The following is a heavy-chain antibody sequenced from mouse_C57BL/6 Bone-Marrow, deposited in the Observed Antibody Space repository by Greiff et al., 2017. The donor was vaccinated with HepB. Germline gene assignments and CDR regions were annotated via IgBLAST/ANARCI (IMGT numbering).Heavy chain of an antibody. Sequence: VQLQQPGAELVRPGSSVKLSCKASGYTFTSYWMDWVKQRPGQGLEWIGNIYPSDSETHYNHKFKDKTTLTVDKSSSTAYMQLSSLTSEYSAVYYCARSDGSSHFDYWGQGTTLTVSS. CDR2: IYPSDSET. CDR1: GYTFTSYW. J-gene: IGHJ2*01. D-gene: IGHD1-1*01. V-gene: IGHV1-61*01. CDR3: ARSDGSSHFDY.